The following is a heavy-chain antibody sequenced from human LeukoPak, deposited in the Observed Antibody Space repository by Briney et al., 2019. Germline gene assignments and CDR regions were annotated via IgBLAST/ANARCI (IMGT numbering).Heavy chain of an antibody. CDR3: ARVGRMRIAVAGARAFDI. D-gene: IGHD6-19*01. CDR1: GFTFSDYY. Sequence: PGGSLRLSCAASGFTFSDYYMSWIRQAPGKGLEWVSYISSSSSYTNYADSVKGRFTISRDNAKNSLYLQMNSLRAEDTAVCYCARVGRMRIAVAGARAFDIWGQGTMVTVSS. J-gene: IGHJ3*02. V-gene: IGHV3-11*06. CDR2: ISSSSSYT.